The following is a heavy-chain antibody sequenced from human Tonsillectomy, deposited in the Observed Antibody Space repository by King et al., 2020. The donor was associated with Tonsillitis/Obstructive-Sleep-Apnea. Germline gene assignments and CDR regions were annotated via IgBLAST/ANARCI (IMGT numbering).Heavy chain of an antibody. Sequence: VQLQQWGAGLLKPSETLSLTCAVYGGSFSGYYWSWVRQPPGKGLEWIGEINHSGSTNYNPSLKSRVTISVDTSKNQFSLKLSSVTAADTAVYYCARGDLVVVPAAMAYYYYMDVWGEGTPVTVSS. CDR1: GGSFSGYY. CDR2: INHSGST. CDR3: ARGDLVVVPAAMAYYYYMDV. J-gene: IGHJ6*03. D-gene: IGHD2-2*01. V-gene: IGHV4-34*01.